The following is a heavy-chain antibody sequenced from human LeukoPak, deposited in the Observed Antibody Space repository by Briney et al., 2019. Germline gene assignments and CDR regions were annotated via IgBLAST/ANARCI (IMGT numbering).Heavy chain of an antibody. D-gene: IGHD2-2*01. CDR3: ARHVYCSSTSCYYSEYFQH. CDR1: GYSISSGYY. CDR2: IYHSGST. Sequence: PSETLSLTCAVSGYSISSGYYWGWIRQPPGKGLEWIGSIYHSGSTYYNPSLKSRVTISVATSKNQFSLKLSSVTAADTAVYYCARHVYCSSTSCYYSEYFQHWGQGTLVTVSS. J-gene: IGHJ1*01. V-gene: IGHV4-38-2*01.